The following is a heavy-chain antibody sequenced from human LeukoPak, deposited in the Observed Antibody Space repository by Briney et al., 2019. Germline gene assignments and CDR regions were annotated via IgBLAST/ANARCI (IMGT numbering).Heavy chain of an antibody. Sequence: ASVTVSCKASGYSFTSYGITWVRQAPGQGLEWMGWISAYNGNTNYAQLLQVRVTMTTDTSTSTAYMELRSLRSDDTAVYYCARDCDRSGYYCYWGRGTLVTVSS. V-gene: IGHV1-18*01. CDR2: ISAYNGNT. CDR3: ARDCDRSGYYCY. D-gene: IGHD3-22*01. CDR1: GYSFTSYG. J-gene: IGHJ4*02.